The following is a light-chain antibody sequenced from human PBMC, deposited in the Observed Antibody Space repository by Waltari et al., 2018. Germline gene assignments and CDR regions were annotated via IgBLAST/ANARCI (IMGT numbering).Light chain of an antibody. CDR1: PSVRHN. CDR2: GAS. J-gene: IGKJ1*01. CDR3: QQYNNWPPWT. V-gene: IGKV3-15*01. Sequence: EIVMTQSPATLSVSPGERATLSCRASPSVRHNLVWYQQKPGQAPRLLIYGASTRVTGIPARFSGSGSGTEFTLTISSLQSEDFAVYYCQQYNNWPPWTFGQGTKVEIK.